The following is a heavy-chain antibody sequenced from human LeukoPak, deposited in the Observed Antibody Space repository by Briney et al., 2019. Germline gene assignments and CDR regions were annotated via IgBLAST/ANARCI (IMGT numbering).Heavy chain of an antibody. V-gene: IGHV4-39*07. CDR3: AREEQLVKIDY. D-gene: IGHD6-6*01. CDR2: IYYSGST. CDR1: GDSISTSSYY. Sequence: PSETLSLTCTVSGDSISTSSYYWGWIRQPPGTGLEWIGSIYYSGSTFYNPSLKSRVTISVDTSKNQFSLRLRSVTAADTAVYYCAREEQLVKIDYWGQGTLVIVSS. J-gene: IGHJ4*02.